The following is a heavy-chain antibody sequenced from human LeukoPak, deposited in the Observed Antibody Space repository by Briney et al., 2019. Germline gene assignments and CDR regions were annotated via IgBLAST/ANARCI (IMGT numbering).Heavy chain of an antibody. J-gene: IGHJ6*03. Sequence: GGSLRLSCAASGFTFSSYSMNWVRQAPGKGLEWVSSISSSSSYIYYADSVKGRFTIYRDNAKNSLYLQMNSLRAEDTAVYYCAKDKSGWQGYYYYYMDVWGKGTTVTVSS. D-gene: IGHD6-19*01. CDR2: ISSSSSYI. V-gene: IGHV3-21*01. CDR3: AKDKSGWQGYYYYYMDV. CDR1: GFTFSSYS.